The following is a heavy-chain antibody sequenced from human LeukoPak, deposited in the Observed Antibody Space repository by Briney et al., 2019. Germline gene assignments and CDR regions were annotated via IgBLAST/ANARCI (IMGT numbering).Heavy chain of an antibody. CDR2: INPNSGGT. D-gene: IGHD1-26*01. CDR3: ERGTAGATVFDY. J-gene: IGHJ4*02. V-gene: IGHV1-2*02. Sequence: GASVKVSCKASGYTFTGYYMHWVRQAPGQGPEWMGWINPNSGGTNYAQKFQGRVTMTRDTSISTAYMELRRLRSDDTAVYYCERGTAGATVFDYWGQGTLVTVSS. CDR1: GYTFTGYY.